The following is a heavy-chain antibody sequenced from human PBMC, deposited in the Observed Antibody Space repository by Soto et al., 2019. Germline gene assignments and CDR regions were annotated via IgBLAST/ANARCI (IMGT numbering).Heavy chain of an antibody. D-gene: IGHD6-6*01. J-gene: IGHJ6*02. CDR1: GFTFDDYT. V-gene: IGHV3-43*01. CDR2: ISWDGGST. Sequence: PGGSLRLSCAASGFTFDDYTMHWVRQAPGKGLEWVSLISWDGGSTYYADSVKGRFTISRDNSKNSLYLQMNSLRTEDTALYYCAKDIWPRRQYSSLDYYGMDVWGQGTTVTVSS. CDR3: AKDIWPRRQYSSLDYYGMDV.